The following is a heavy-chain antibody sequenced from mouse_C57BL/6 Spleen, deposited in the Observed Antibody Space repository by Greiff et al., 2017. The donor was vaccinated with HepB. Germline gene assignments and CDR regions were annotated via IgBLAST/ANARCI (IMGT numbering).Heavy chain of an antibody. D-gene: IGHD1-1*01. CDR2: INPNNGGT. J-gene: IGHJ2*01. V-gene: IGHV1-26*01. Sequence: VQLQQSGPELVKPGASVKISCKASGYTFTDYYMHWVKQSHGKSLEWIGDINPNNGGTSYNQKFKGKATLTVDKSSSTAYMELRSLTSEDSAVYYGARGDYCSSYVRYFDYWGQGTTLTVSA. CDR3: ARGDYCSSYVRYFDY. CDR1: GYTFTDYY.